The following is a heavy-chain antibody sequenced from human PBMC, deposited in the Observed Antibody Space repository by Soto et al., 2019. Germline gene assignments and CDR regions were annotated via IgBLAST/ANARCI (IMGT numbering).Heavy chain of an antibody. J-gene: IGHJ4*02. CDR2: ISYDGTNK. V-gene: IGHV3-30-3*01. D-gene: IGHD7-27*01. Sequence: VGSLRLSCAASGFSFSISPMHWVRQAPGKGPEWVALISYDGTNKFYADSVKGRFTISRDNSKSTLYLQVDSLRPEDAAVYYCARDPKTSGGQHWAFNYFDSWGQGTLVTVSS. CDR3: ARDPKTSGGQHWAFNYFDS. CDR1: GFSFSISP.